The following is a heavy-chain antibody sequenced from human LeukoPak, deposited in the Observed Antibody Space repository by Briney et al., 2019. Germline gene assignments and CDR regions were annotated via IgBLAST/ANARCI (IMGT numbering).Heavy chain of an antibody. CDR1: GYIFTNFG. CDR3: ARDNSVGDNAWWFDP. D-gene: IGHD1-26*01. J-gene: IGHJ5*02. Sequence: ASVKVSCKASGYIFTNFGISWVRQAPGQGLEWMGLINPTGGSTGYAQKFQGRVTMTRDMSTSTDYMELSSLRSEDTAIYYCARDNSVGDNAWWFDPWGQGTLVTVSS. V-gene: IGHV1-46*01. CDR2: INPTGGST.